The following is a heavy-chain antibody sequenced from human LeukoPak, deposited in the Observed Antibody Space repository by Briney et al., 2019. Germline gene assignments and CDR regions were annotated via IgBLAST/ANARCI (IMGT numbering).Heavy chain of an antibody. CDR1: GGSFSGYY. Sequence: SETLSLTCAVYGGSFSGYYWSWIRQPPGKGLEWIGEINHSGSTNYNPSLKSRVTISVDTSKNQFSLKLSSVTAADTAVYYCARACWYYDSSGYYSYYYYYGMDVWGQGTTVTVSS. D-gene: IGHD3-22*01. CDR3: ARACWYYDSSGYYSYYYYYGMDV. V-gene: IGHV4-34*01. CDR2: INHSGST. J-gene: IGHJ6*02.